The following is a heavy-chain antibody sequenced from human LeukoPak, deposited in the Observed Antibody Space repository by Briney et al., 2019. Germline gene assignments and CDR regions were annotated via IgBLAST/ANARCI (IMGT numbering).Heavy chain of an antibody. CDR3: ARESGSYSASFFDS. Sequence: PGGSLRLSCEASGFTFSSYNMNWVRQAPGKGLEWVSYISTSGSTIYYADSVKGRITISRDNAKNSLYLQMNSLRAEDTAVYYCARESGSYSASFFDSWGQGTLVSVSS. V-gene: IGHV3-48*04. CDR1: GFTFSSYN. J-gene: IGHJ4*02. D-gene: IGHD3-10*01. CDR2: ISTSGSTI.